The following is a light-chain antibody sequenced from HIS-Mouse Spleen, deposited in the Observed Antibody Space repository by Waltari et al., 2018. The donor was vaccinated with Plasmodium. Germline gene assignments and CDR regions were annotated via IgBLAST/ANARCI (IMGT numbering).Light chain of an antibody. Sequence: SYELTQPPSVSVSPGQTARITCSGDDLPKKYAYWYQQKSGQAPVLVIYADSKRPSGIPERFSGSSSGTMATLTISGAQVEDEADYYCYSTDSSGNHRVFGGGTKLTVL. CDR1: DLPKKY. CDR2: ADS. J-gene: IGLJ3*02. CDR3: YSTDSSGNHRV. V-gene: IGLV3-10*01.